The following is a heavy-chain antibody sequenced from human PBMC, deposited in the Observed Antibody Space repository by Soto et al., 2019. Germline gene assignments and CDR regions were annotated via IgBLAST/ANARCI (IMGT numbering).Heavy chain of an antibody. D-gene: IGHD2-15*01. V-gene: IGHV4-31*03. Sequence: QVQLQESGPGLVKPSQTLSLTCTVSGGSISSGGYYWSWIGQHPGKGLEWIGYIYYSGSTYYNPSLKSRVTISVDTSKNQFSLKLSSVTAADTAVYYCAREGTCSGGSCYFSYWFDPWGQGTLVTVSS. CDR3: AREGTCSGGSCYFSYWFDP. J-gene: IGHJ5*02. CDR1: GGSISSGGYY. CDR2: IYYSGST.